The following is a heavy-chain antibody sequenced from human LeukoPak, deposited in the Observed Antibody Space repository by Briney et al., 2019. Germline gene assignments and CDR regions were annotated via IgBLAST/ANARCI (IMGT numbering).Heavy chain of an antibody. CDR1: GFTFSSYG. V-gene: IGHV3-33*01. CDR3: ARDPRIEWELYFDY. CDR2: IWYDGSNK. D-gene: IGHD1-26*01. Sequence: GRSLRLSCAASGFTFSSYGMHWVHQAPGKGLEWVAVIWYDGSNKYYADSVKGRFTISRDNSKNTLYLQMNSLRAEDTAVYYCARDPRIEWELYFDYWGQGTLVTVSS. J-gene: IGHJ4*02.